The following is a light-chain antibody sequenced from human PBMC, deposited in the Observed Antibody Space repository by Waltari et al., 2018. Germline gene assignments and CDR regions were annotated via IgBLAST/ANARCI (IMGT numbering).Light chain of an antibody. CDR3: QQGSGGPT. J-gene: IGKJ4*01. CDR1: QNVNTY. V-gene: IGKV3-11*01. Sequence: EVALPQSPATLSLSQGERATLSCSASQNVNTYLPWYQQKPGQAPRLLIYDASNRATGVPTRISGSGSGTDFTLTISSLQQDDSAIYFCQQGSGGPTFGGGTKVE. CDR2: DAS.